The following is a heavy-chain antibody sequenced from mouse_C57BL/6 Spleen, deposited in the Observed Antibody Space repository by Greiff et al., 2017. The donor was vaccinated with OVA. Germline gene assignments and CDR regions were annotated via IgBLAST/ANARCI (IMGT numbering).Heavy chain of an antibody. CDR2: IYPGDGDT. CDR1: GYAFSSSW. Sequence: QVQLKESGPELVKPGASVKISCKASGYAFSSSWMNWVKQRPGKGLEWIGRIYPGDGDTNYNGKFKGKATLTADKSSSTAYMQLSSLTSEDSAVYFCANYYGSSYWYFDVWGTGTTVTVSS. V-gene: IGHV1-82*01. D-gene: IGHD1-1*01. J-gene: IGHJ1*03. CDR3: ANYYGSSYWYFDV.